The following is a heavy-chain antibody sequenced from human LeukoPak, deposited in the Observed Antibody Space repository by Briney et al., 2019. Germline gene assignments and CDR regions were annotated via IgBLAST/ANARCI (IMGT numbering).Heavy chain of an antibody. Sequence: SETLSLTCTVSGGSISSSSYYWGWIRQPPGKRLEWIGSIYYSGSTSYYPSLKSRVTISVDTSKNQFSLKLSSVTAADTAVYYCARLTTVLFDYWGQGTLVTVSS. CDR2: IYYSGST. V-gene: IGHV4-39*01. CDR3: ARLTTVLFDY. D-gene: IGHD4-11*01. J-gene: IGHJ4*02. CDR1: GGSISSSSYY.